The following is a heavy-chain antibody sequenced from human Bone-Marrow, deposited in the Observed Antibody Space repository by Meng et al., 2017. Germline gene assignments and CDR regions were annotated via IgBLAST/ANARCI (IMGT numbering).Heavy chain of an antibody. Sequence: SVKVSCKAPGGIFRNSVVGWVRQAPGQGLEWMGGINGVYGTTNYAQKFQGRVTITTDESTSTVYMELARLTSEDTAVYFCARKAGNCITINCYSMDYWGQGTLVT. J-gene: IGHJ4*02. CDR1: GGIFRNSV. D-gene: IGHD1-20*01. V-gene: IGHV1-69*05. CDR3: ARKAGNCITINCYSMDY. CDR2: INGVYGTT.